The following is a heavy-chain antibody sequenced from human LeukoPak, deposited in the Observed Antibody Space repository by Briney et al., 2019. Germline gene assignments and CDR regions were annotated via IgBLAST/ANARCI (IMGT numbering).Heavy chain of an antibody. CDR1: DYTFTSSG. CDR2: ISRDSTNG. J-gene: IGHJ6*03. CDR3: AISSSVHYYYYMGV. D-gene: IGHD6-6*01. Sequence: ASVKVSCKASDYTFTSSGLNWVRQAPGQGLEWVGWISRDSTNGKFPKKFQGRVTLTIDTSTSTADMELRSLRSDDSALYYCAISSSVHYYYYMGVWGKGTAVTVSS. V-gene: IGHV1-18*01.